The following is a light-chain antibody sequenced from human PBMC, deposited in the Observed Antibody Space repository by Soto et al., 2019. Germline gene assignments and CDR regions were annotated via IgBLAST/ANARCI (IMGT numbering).Light chain of an antibody. CDR2: DVT. Sequence: EIVLTQSPATLSLSPGERATLSCRASQSVSNYLAWYQQKPGQAPRLLIYDVTNRATGIPARFSGSESGTDFTVTIASLEPEDFAVYYCPYLFTFGPGTKLDIK. CDR1: QSVSNY. J-gene: IGKJ3*01. CDR3: PYLFT. V-gene: IGKV3-11*01.